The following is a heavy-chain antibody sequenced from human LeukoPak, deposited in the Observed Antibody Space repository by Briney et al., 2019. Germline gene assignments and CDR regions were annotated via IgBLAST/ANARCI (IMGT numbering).Heavy chain of an antibody. Sequence: ASVKVSCTASGHTFTNYTINWVRLAPGQGLEWMGWIDTNTGNPTYAQGFAGRFVFSLDTSVTTTYLQISSLRAEDTAVYYCTRGRDTTGYFVYWGQGTLVTVSS. CDR3: TRGRDTTGYFVY. D-gene: IGHD3-22*01. CDR2: IDTNTGNP. V-gene: IGHV7-4-1*02. J-gene: IGHJ4*02. CDR1: GHTFTNYT.